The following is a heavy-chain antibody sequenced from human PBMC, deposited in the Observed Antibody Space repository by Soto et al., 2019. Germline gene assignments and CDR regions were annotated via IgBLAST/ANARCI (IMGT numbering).Heavy chain of an antibody. CDR2: IYYSGST. V-gene: IGHV4-31*03. D-gene: IGHD2-15*01. CDR1: GGSISSGGYY. J-gene: IGHJ5*02. CDR3: ARAVVVVSNWFDP. Sequence: QVQLQESGPGLVKPSQTLSLTCTVSGGSISSGGYYWSWIRQHPGKGLEWIGYIYYSGSTYYNPAPHTRVTISVHTSKNQFSLKLSSVTAADTAVYYCARAVVVVSNWFDPWGQGTLVTVSS.